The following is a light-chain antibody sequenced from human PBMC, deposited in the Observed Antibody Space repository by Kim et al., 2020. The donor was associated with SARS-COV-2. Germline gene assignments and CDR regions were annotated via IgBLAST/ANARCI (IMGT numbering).Light chain of an antibody. V-gene: IGLV1-44*01. Sequence: QSVLTQPPSASGTPGQRVTISCSGSSSNIGSKPVTWYQHLPGTAPKLLIYNNNDRPSGVPDRFSGSKSGTSASLAITGLQSEDEADYYCATWDDSLRGPVFGGGTQLTVL. CDR1: SSNIGSKP. CDR2: NNN. CDR3: ATWDDSLRGPV. J-gene: IGLJ3*02.